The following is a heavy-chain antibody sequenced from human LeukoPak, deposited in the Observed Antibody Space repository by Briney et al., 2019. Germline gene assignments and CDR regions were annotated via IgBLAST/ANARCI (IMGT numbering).Heavy chain of an antibody. V-gene: IGHV1-69*01. J-gene: IGHJ4*02. D-gene: IGHD1-26*01. CDR1: GGTFSSYA. CDR3: ARELVGAKDY. Sequence: SVKVSCKASGGTFSSYAISWVRQAPGQGLEWMGGIIPIFGTANYAQKFQARVTITADESTSTDYMELSSLRSEDTAVYYCARELVGAKDYWGQGTLVTVSS. CDR2: IIPIFGTA.